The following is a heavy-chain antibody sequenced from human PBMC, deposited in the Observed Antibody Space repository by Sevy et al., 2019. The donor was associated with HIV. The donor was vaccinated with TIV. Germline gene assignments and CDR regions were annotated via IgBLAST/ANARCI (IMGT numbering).Heavy chain of an antibody. J-gene: IGHJ3*01. CDR2: INPKSGGT. Sequence: ASVKVPCKASGYTFTGHYMHWVRQAPGQGLEWMGRINPKSGGTNYAQKFQGRVTMTRDTSIITAYMELSSLRSDDTAVYYCARADNIGWSTLDAFDLWGQGTMVTVSS. CDR3: ARADNIGWSTLDAFDL. D-gene: IGHD6-19*01. V-gene: IGHV1-2*06. CDR1: GYTFTGHY.